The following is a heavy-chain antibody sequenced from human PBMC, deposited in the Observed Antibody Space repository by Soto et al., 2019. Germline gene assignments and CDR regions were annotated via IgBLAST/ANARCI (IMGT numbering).Heavy chain of an antibody. J-gene: IGHJ4*02. V-gene: IGHV4-59*01. CDR3: TVGGAGHPFDY. CDR2: IHYSGRT. D-gene: IGHD3-16*01. Sequence: WIWIRQPPGKGLEWIGNIHYSGRTNYSPSLKGRVIISVDTSENQSSLKLSSVTTADTAVYYCTVGGAGHPFDYWGQGTLVTVSS.